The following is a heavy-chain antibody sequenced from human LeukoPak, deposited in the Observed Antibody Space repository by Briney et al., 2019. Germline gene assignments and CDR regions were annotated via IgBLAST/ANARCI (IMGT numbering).Heavy chain of an antibody. Sequence: SETLSLTCTISGGSISSYYWSWIRQPPGRGLEWIGYIYYTGSTNHNPSLKSRVTISVDTSKNQFSLKLSSVTAADTAVYYCARVVYSGYDFRGAMDVWGKGTTVTVSS. CDR1: GGSISSYY. V-gene: IGHV4-59*01. CDR2: IYYTGST. J-gene: IGHJ6*03. CDR3: ARVVYSGYDFRGAMDV. D-gene: IGHD5-12*01.